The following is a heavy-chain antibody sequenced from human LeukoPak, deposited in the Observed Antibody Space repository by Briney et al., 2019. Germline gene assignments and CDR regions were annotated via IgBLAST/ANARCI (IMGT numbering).Heavy chain of an antibody. V-gene: IGHV3-23*01. D-gene: IGHD3-10*01. J-gene: IGHJ1*01. Sequence: PGGSLRLSCAASGFAFSSQDMSWVRQAPGKGLEWVSAIRSSDGRTFYADSVKGRFTISRDNSKNTLYLQMSSLRVEDTAIYYCAKEVWFGGFLSIDHWGQGTPVTVSS. CDR2: IRSSDGRT. CDR3: AKEVWFGGFLSIDH. CDR1: GFAFSSQD.